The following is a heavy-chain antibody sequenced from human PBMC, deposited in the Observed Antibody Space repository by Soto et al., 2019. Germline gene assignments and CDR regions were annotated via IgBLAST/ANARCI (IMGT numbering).Heavy chain of an antibody. V-gene: IGHV4-61*01. Sequence: SETLSLTCTVSGGSVSSGSYYWSWIRQPPGKGLEWIGYIYYSGSTNYNPSLKSRVTISVDTSKNQFSLKLSSVTAADTAVYYCARGFKAARWFDPWGQGPLVTVSS. CDR1: GGSVSSGSYY. J-gene: IGHJ5*02. D-gene: IGHD6-6*01. CDR3: ARGFKAARWFDP. CDR2: IYYSGST.